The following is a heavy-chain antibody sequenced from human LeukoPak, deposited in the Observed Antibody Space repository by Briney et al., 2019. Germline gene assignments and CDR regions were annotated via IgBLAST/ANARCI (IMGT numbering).Heavy chain of an antibody. Sequence: ASVKVSCKASGYTFTSYGISWVRQAPGQGLEWMGWISAYNGNTNYAQKLQGRVTMTTDTSTSTAYMELRSLRSDDTAVYYCARDPYVDTAMIPGYWGQGTLVTVSS. V-gene: IGHV1-18*01. CDR3: ARDPYVDTAMIPGY. D-gene: IGHD5-18*01. CDR2: ISAYNGNT. CDR1: GYTFTSYG. J-gene: IGHJ4*02.